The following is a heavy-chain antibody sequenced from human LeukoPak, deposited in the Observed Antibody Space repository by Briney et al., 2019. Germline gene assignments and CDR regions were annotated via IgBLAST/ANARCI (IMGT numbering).Heavy chain of an antibody. Sequence: KPSETLSLTCTVSGVSISSSNSYWGWIRQPPGKGLEWIGSIYYSGSTYYNPSLKSRVTISVDTSKNQFSLKLSSVTAADTAVYYCARHSPVGIYYFDYWGQGTLVTVSS. CDR3: ARHSPVGIYYFDY. D-gene: IGHD1-26*01. J-gene: IGHJ4*02. V-gene: IGHV4-39*01. CDR2: IYYSGST. CDR1: GVSISSSNSY.